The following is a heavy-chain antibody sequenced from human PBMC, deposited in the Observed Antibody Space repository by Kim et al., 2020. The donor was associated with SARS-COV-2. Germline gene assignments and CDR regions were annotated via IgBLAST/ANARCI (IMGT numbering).Heavy chain of an antibody. CDR3: AKAPARGSIFEH. D-gene: IGHD1-26*01. Sequence: GGSLRHSCVGSGITFRSNAVSWVRQAPGKGLEWVSRIGVGGDGIVYADSVKGRFTISSDYSENTVYLQMNSLRADDTAVYFCAKAPARGSIFEHWGQGTLVSVSS. J-gene: IGHJ4*02. CDR1: GITFRSNA. V-gene: IGHV3-23*01. CDR2: IGVGGDGI.